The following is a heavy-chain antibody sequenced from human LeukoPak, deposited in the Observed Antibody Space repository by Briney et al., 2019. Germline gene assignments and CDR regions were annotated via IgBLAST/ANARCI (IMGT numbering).Heavy chain of an antibody. V-gene: IGHV4-34*08. Sequence: GSLRLSCAASGFTFSSYSMNWVRQPPGKGLEWIGEINHSGSTNYNPSLKSRVTISVDTSKNQFSLKLSSVTAADTAVYYCAEGVWGSYRSWGQGTLVTVSS. CDR2: INHSGST. CDR1: GFTFSSYS. D-gene: IGHD3-16*02. CDR3: AEGVWGSYRS. J-gene: IGHJ5*02.